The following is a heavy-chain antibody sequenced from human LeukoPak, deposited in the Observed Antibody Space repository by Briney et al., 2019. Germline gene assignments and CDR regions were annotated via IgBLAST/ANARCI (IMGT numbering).Heavy chain of an antibody. V-gene: IGHV3-30-3*01. Sequence: GRSLRLSCAASGFTFSSYPMHWVRQAPGKGLEWAAVISYDGITKYHADSVKGRFTISRDNSKNTLYLQMSSLRAEDTAVYYCGRDVGATNRGPIDYWGQGTLVTVSS. CDR2: ISYDGITK. CDR3: GRDVGATNRGPIDY. D-gene: IGHD1-26*01. CDR1: GFTFSSYP. J-gene: IGHJ4*02.